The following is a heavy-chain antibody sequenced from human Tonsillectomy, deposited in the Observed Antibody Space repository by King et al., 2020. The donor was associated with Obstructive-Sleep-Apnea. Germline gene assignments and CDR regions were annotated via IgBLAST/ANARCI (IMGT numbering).Heavy chain of an antibody. J-gene: IGHJ6*02. Sequence: VQLVESGAEVKKPGESLKISCQGSGYTFTSYCINWVRQMPGKGLEWMGTIDPSDSYTNYSPSFQGHVTISADKSINTAYLQWSSLKASDTAMYYCARRDHYFYDDGMDVWGQGTTVTVSS. D-gene: IGHD5/OR15-5a*01. CDR3: ARRDHYFYDDGMDV. CDR1: GYTFTSYC. V-gene: IGHV5-10-1*03. CDR2: IDPSDSYT.